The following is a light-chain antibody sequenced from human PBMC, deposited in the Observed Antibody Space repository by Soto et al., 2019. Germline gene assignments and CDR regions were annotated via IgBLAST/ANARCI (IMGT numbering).Light chain of an antibody. J-gene: IGLJ3*02. CDR2: EVT. V-gene: IGLV2-8*01. CDR1: ISDVGDYKY. CDR3: TSYVGNDIWV. Sequence: QSVLTQPPSASGSPGQSVTISCTGTISDVGDYKYVSWYQQYPGKAPKLMIYEVTKRPSGVPDRFSGSKSGNTASLTVSGLQAEYEADYYCTSYVGNDIWVFGGGTKLTVL.